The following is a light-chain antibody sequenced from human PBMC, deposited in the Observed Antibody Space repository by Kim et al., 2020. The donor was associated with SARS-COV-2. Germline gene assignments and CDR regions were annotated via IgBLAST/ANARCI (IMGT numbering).Light chain of an antibody. V-gene: IGLV6-57*03. CDR2: EDN. Sequence: KTVTIPCTRSSGSIASNDVKWYQQRPGSAHTTVIYEDNQRPSGVPARFSGSIDSSSNSASLTISGLKAEDEADYYCQSYDSSNPCVFGGGTQLTVL. CDR3: QSYDSSNPCV. CDR1: SGSIASND. J-gene: IGLJ3*02.